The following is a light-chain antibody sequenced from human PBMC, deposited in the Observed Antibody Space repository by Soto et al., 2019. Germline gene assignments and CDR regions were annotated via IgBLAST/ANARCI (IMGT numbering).Light chain of an antibody. CDR3: QSYDSSLSGWV. CDR2: GNS. V-gene: IGLV1-40*01. J-gene: IGLJ3*02. Sequence: QAVVTQPPSVSGAPGQRVTISCTGSSSNIGAGYDVHWYQQLPGTAPKLLIYGNSNRPSGVPDRFSGSKSGTSASLAITGLQAEDEADYYCQSYDSSLSGWVFGGATNMTVL. CDR1: SSNIGAGYD.